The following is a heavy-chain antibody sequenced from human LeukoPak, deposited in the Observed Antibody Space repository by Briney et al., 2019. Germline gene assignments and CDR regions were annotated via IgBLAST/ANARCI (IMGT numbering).Heavy chain of an antibody. CDR2: VSYDGSNK. D-gene: IGHD3-22*01. Sequence: GSLRLSCAASGFTFSSFAMHWVRQAPGKGLEWVAVVSYDGSNKFYADSVKGRVTIYRDNSKNTLYLQMNSLRAEDSAVYYCAREGYSGAFDIWGQGTMVTGSS. J-gene: IGHJ3*02. V-gene: IGHV3-30*04. CDR1: GFTFSSFA. CDR3: AREGYSGAFDI.